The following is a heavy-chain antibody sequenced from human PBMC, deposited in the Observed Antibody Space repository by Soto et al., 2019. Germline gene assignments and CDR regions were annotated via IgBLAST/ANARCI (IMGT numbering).Heavy chain of an antibody. CDR2: LSGSGTST. CDR1: GFSFVNYA. CDR3: AKATTNGGWFNPFDS. Sequence: VGSLRLSCAASGFSFVNYAMNWVRQAPGKGLEWVSGLSGSGTSTYYADAVKGRFTISRDNSRDTLFLQMNSLTADDTAVYYCAKATTNGGWFNPFDSWGQGALVTVSS. J-gene: IGHJ4*02. D-gene: IGHD6-19*01. V-gene: IGHV3-23*01.